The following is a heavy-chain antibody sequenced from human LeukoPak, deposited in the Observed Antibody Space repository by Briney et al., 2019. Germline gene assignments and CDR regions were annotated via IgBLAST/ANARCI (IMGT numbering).Heavy chain of an antibody. V-gene: IGHV4-59*01. J-gene: IGHJ4*02. D-gene: IGHD1-14*01. Sequence: SETLSLTCTVSGGSISNYYWSWIRPPPGKELEWIGDISYSGSTTYKPSLISRVTISVDTSKNQFSLKLNSVTAADTAVYYCARAPPGIGYYFDNWGQGTLVTVSS. CDR1: GGSISNYY. CDR3: ARAPPGIGYYFDN. CDR2: ISYSGST.